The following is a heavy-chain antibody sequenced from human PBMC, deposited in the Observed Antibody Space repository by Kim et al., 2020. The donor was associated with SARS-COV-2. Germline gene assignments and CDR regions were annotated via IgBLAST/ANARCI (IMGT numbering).Heavy chain of an antibody. CDR2: IIPIFGTA. CDR3: ARDCVRGLNDILTGYYPDYYYYYGMYV. D-gene: IGHD3-9*01. J-gene: IGHJ6*02. CDR1: GGTFSSYA. V-gene: IGHV1-69*13. Sequence: SVKVSCKASGGTFSSYAISWVRQAPGQGLEWMGGIIPIFGTANYAQKFQGRVTITADESTSTAYMELSSLRSEDTAVYYCARDCVRGLNDILTGYYPDYYYYYGMYVWGQGTTVTVSS.